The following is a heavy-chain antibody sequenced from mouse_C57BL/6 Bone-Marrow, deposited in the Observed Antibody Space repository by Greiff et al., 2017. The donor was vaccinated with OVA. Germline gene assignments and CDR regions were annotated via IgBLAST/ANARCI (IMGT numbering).Heavy chain of an antibody. V-gene: IGHV1-19*01. Sequence: VQLQQSGPVLVKPGASVKMSCKASGYTFTDYYMNWVKQSHGKSLEWIGVINPYNGGTSYNQKFKGKATLTVDKSSSTAYMELNSLTSVDSAVYYCARWDYGSRLFAYWGQGTLVTVSA. CDR2: INPYNGGT. CDR1: GYTFTDYY. J-gene: IGHJ3*01. D-gene: IGHD1-1*01. CDR3: ARWDYGSRLFAY.